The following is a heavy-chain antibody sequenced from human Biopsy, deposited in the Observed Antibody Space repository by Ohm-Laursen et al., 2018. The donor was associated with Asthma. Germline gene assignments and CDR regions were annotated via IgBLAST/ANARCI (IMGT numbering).Heavy chain of an antibody. V-gene: IGHV3-30-3*01. Sequence: SLRLSCAASGFTFRSYAMHWVRQAPGKGLEWVAVGGSYYDGGLKYYADSVNGRFTVSRDDSKNTLYLQMNSLRAEDTAVYYCARDEAVVVPAAIPGNWFDPWGQGTLVTVSS. CDR2: GGSYYDGGLK. J-gene: IGHJ5*02. CDR3: ARDEAVVVPAAIPGNWFDP. CDR1: GFTFRSYA. D-gene: IGHD2-2*01.